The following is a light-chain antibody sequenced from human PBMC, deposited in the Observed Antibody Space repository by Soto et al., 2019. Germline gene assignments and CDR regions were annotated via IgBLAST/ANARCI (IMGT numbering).Light chain of an antibody. Sequence: QSVLTQPASVSGSPGQSLTISCTGTSIDIAPYNYVSWYQQHPGNAPKLIIYEVSYRPSGVSNRFSGSKSGNTASLTISGHQAEERADYTSSTNYVFGTGTKVTVL. CDR2: EVS. J-gene: IGLJ1*01. CDR1: SIDIAPYNY. V-gene: IGLV2-14*01. CDR3: STNYV.